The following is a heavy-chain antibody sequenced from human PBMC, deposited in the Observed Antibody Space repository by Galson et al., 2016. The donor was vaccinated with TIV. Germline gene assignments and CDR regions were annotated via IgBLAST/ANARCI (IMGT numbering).Heavy chain of an antibody. CDR1: GASIINGYY. CDR2: IHHSGST. Sequence: SETLSLTCAVSGASIINGYYWGWIRQPPGRGLEWIGSIHHSGSTYYNPALKSRVSISVDMSKTHFSLRLSSVTAADTAVYYCAREVVWFRASPWFDPWGQGTMVTVSS. J-gene: IGHJ5*02. V-gene: IGHV4-38-2*02. CDR3: AREVVWFRASPWFDP. D-gene: IGHD3-10*01.